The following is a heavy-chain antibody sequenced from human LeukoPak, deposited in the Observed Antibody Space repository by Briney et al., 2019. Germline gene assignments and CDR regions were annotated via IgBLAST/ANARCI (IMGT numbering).Heavy chain of an antibody. V-gene: IGHV3-48*01. Sequence: GGSLRLSCAASGFTFSSYNMNWVRQAPGKGLEWVSYISSSTSTIYYADSVKGRFTISRENAKNSLYLQMNSLRAEDTAVYYCARDQYDSSGYYSPKMDYWGQGTLVTVSS. CDR3: ARDQYDSSGYYSPKMDY. D-gene: IGHD3-22*01. CDR2: ISSSTSTI. J-gene: IGHJ4*02. CDR1: GFTFSSYN.